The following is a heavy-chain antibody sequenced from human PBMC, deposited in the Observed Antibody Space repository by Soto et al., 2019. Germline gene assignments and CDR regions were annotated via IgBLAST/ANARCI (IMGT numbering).Heavy chain of an antibody. CDR1: GYTFTGYY. J-gene: IGHJ6*01. V-gene: IGHV1-2*02. CDR2: INTDSGRA. CDR3: ALSFSQTNIDV. Sequence: QVQLVQSGPEVGKPGASVKVSCKASGYTFTGYYLHWVRQAPGQGLEWMGYINTDSGRARYAQKFQGTVTMTRDTSITTAYLELSSLKYDDSAIFYCALSFSQTNIDVWGQGTTVIVSS.